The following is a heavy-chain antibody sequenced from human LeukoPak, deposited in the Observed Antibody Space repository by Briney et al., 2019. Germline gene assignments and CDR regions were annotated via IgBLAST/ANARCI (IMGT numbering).Heavy chain of an antibody. V-gene: IGHV3-30-3*01. CDR1: GFTFSSYA. CDR2: ISYDGSNK. D-gene: IGHD5-12*01. Sequence: GGSLRLSCAASGFTFSSYAMHWVRQAPGKGLEWVAVISYDGSNKYYADSVKGRFTISRDNSKNTLYLQMNSLRAEDTAVYYCARGSNSGYGGDYYFDYWGQGTLVTVSS. J-gene: IGHJ4*02. CDR3: ARGSNSGYGGDYYFDY.